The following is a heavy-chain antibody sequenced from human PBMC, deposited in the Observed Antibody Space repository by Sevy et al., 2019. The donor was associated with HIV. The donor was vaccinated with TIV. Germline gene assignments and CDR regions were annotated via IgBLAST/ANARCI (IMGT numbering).Heavy chain of an antibody. CDR3: ARDPITVAPYFDY. D-gene: IGHD6-19*01. V-gene: IGHV4-59*01. J-gene: IGHJ4*02. Sequence: SETLSLTCTVSGGSISSYYCSWIRQPPGKGLEWIGYINYSGSTNYNPSLKSRVTISIDTSKNQFFLKLTSVTAADTAVYYCARDPITVAPYFDYWSQGTLVTVSS. CDR2: INYSGST. CDR1: GGSISSYY.